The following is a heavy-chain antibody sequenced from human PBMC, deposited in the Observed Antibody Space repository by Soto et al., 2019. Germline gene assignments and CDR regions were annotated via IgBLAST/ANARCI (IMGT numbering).Heavy chain of an antibody. D-gene: IGHD3-10*01. CDR1: GGSISSSSYY. Sequence: QLQLQESGPGLVKPSETLSLTCTVSGGSISSSSYYWGWIRQPPGKGLEWIGSIYYSGSTYYNPSLKSRVTISVDTSKNQFSLKLSSVTAADTAVYYCAGLVAMARYYYYYYGMDVWGQGTTVTVSS. V-gene: IGHV4-39*01. CDR3: AGLVAMARYYYYYYGMDV. CDR2: IYYSGST. J-gene: IGHJ6*02.